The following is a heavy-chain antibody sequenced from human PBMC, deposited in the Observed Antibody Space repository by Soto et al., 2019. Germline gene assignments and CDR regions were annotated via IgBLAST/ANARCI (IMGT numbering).Heavy chain of an antibody. CDR2: INSDVSST. D-gene: IGHD6-13*01. V-gene: IGHV3-74*01. CDR1: VFTFNTYW. J-gene: IGHJ4*02. CDR3: ARGPEGINWYTHPIDY. Sequence: WGALLVSCASSVFTFNTYWMHWVRQVPGKGLVWVSLINSDVSSTTYADSVKGRFTISRDNAKNMLYLQMNSLRVEDTAVYYCARGPEGINWYTHPIDYWGQGTLVTVSS.